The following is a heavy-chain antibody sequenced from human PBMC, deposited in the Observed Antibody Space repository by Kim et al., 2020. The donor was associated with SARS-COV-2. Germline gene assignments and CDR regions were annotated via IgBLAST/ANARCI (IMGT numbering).Heavy chain of an antibody. CDR1: GFTFSDYY. CDR2: ISSSSSYT. Sequence: GGSLRLSCAASGFTFSDYYMSWIRQAPGKGLEWVSYISSSSSYTNYADSVKGRFTISRDNAKNSLYLQMNSLRAEDTAVYYCARVTGSLYERQYYFDYWGQGTLVTVSS. D-gene: IGHD3-22*01. V-gene: IGHV3-11*05. CDR3: ARVTGSLYERQYYFDY. J-gene: IGHJ4*02.